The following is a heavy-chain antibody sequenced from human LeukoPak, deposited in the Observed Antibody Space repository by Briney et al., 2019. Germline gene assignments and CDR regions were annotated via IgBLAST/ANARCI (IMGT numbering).Heavy chain of an antibody. J-gene: IGHJ4*02. D-gene: IGHD3-22*01. Sequence: SETLSLTCTVSRGSISSYYWSWIRQPPGKGLEWIGYIYYSGSTNYNPSLKSRVTISVGTSQNQFSLKLSSVTAADTAVYYCARDLGYDSSGYYLPFNYWGQGTLVTVSS. CDR2: IYYSGST. CDR1: RGSISSYY. V-gene: IGHV4-59*01. CDR3: ARDLGYDSSGYYLPFNY.